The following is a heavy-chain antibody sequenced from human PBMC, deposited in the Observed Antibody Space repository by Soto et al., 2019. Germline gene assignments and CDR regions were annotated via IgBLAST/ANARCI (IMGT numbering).Heavy chain of an antibody. J-gene: IGHJ6*02. CDR2: INHSGST. D-gene: IGHD5-12*01. CDR1: GGSFSGYY. V-gene: IGHV4-34*01. Sequence: SGTLSLTCSVYGGSFSGYYWSWIRQPPGKGLEWIGEINHSGSTNYNPSLKSRVTISVDTSKNQFSLKLSSVAAADTAVYYCARGGIASGYENYYKYGMDVWGQGTTVTGS. CDR3: ARGGIASGYENYYKYGMDV.